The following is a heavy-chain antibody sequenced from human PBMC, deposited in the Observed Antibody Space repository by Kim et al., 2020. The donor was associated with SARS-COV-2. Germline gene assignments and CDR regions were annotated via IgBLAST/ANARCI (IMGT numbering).Heavy chain of an antibody. V-gene: IGHV3-15*01. D-gene: IGHD1-26*01. CDR1: GFTFSNAW. Sequence: GGSLRLSCAASGFTFSNAWMSWLRQAPGKGLEWVGRIKSKTDGGTTDYAAPMKGRFTISRDDSKNTLYLQMNSLKTEDTAVYYCTTGEVGATGNYWGQGTLVTVSS. CDR3: TTGEVGATGNY. CDR2: IKSKTDGGTT. J-gene: IGHJ4*02.